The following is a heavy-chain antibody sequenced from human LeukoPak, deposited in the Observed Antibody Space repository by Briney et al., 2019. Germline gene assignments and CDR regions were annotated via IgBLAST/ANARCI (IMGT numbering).Heavy chain of an antibody. D-gene: IGHD3-22*01. CDR3: ARSYYYDSSGYYYTKNFDY. CDR1: GYTFTSYG. J-gene: IGHJ4*02. V-gene: IGHV1-18*01. Sequence: ASVKVSCKASGYTFTSYGISWVRQAPGQGLEWMGWISAYNGNTNYAQKLQGRVTMTTDTSTSTAYMELRSLRSDDTAVYYCARSYYYDSSGYYYTKNFDYWGQGTLVTVSS. CDR2: ISAYNGNT.